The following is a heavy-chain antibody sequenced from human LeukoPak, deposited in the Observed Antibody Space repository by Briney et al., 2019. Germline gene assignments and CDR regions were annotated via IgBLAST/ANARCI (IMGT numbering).Heavy chain of an antibody. J-gene: IGHJ4*02. CDR2: MYSSGST. CDR1: DGSISSSTYY. D-gene: IGHD2-15*01. Sequence: SASLSLTCTVSDGSISSSTYYWGWIRQPPGKGLEWFGNMYSSGSTYYTPSLKTRLTISVDTSKNQFSLRLSSVTAADTAVYYCARIPGYCRGGSCFSLYFDSWGQGTLVTVSS. V-gene: IGHV4-39*01. CDR3: ARIPGYCRGGSCFSLYFDS.